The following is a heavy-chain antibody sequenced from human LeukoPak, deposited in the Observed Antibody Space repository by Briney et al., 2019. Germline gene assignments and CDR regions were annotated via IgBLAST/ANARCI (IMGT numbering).Heavy chain of an antibody. Sequence: ASVKVSCKASGGTFSSYAISWVRQAPGQGLEWMGGIIPIFGTANYAQKFQGRVTITADESTSTAYMELSSLRSEDTAVYYCAHGPRFLEWISPGYYYMDVWGKGTTVTVSS. CDR3: AHGPRFLEWISPGYYYMDV. V-gene: IGHV1-69*13. D-gene: IGHD3-3*01. J-gene: IGHJ6*03. CDR2: IIPIFGTA. CDR1: GGTFSSYA.